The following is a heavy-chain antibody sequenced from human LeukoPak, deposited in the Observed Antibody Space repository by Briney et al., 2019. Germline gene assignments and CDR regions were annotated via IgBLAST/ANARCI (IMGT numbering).Heavy chain of an antibody. Sequence: GASVKVSCKASGYTFTGYYMHWVRQAPGQGLEWMGWINPNSGGTNYAQKFQGWVTMTRDTFISTAYMELSRLGSDDTAVYYCARGGVVPAAMQDWFDPWGQGTLVTVSS. CDR2: INPNSGGT. D-gene: IGHD2-2*01. J-gene: IGHJ5*02. CDR1: GYTFTGYY. V-gene: IGHV1-2*04. CDR3: ARGGVVPAAMQDWFDP.